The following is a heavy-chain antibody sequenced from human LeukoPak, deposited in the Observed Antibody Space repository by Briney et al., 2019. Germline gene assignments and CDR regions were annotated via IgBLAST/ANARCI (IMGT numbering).Heavy chain of an antibody. J-gene: IGHJ6*02. CDR1: GYTFTGYY. Sequence: GASVKVSCKASGYTFTGYYMHWVRQAPGQGLEWMGWINPNSGGTNYAQKFQGRVTMTRDTSISTAYMELSRLRSDDTAVYYCARDPTLMRRREGDYYYYYGMDVWGQGTTVTVSS. CDR2: INPNSGGT. CDR3: ARDPTLMRRREGDYYYYYGMDV. V-gene: IGHV1-2*02. D-gene: IGHD5-24*01.